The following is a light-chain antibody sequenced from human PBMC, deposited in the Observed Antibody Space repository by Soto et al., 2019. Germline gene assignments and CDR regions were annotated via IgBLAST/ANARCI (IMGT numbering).Light chain of an antibody. J-gene: IGLJ1*01. V-gene: IGLV1-44*01. CDR2: SNN. CDR1: SSNIGSNT. Sequence: QSVLTQPPSTSGTPGQRVTISCSGRSSNIGSNTVNWYQHLPGTAPKLLIYSNNQRPSGVPDRFSGSKSGTSASLAVSGLQSEDEADYYCAAWDDSLNGYVFGTGTKVNGL. CDR3: AAWDDSLNGYV.